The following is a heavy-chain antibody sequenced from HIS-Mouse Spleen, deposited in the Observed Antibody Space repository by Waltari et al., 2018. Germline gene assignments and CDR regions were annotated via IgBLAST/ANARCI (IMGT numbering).Heavy chain of an antibody. V-gene: IGHV3-30*18. J-gene: IGHJ4*02. CDR3: AKDKHHAFDY. Sequence: QVQLVESGGGVVQPGRSLGLSCAADGSTFSRHGMHWVRQAPGKGLEWVAVISYDGSNKYYADSVKGRFTISRDNSKNTLYLQMNSLRAEDTAVYYCAKDKHHAFDYWGQGTLVTVSS. CDR1: GSTFSRHG. CDR2: ISYDGSNK.